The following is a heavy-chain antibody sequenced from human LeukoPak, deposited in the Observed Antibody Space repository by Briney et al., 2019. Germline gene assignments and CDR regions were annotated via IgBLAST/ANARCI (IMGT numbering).Heavy chain of an antibody. J-gene: IGHJ4*02. Sequence: PGGSLRLSCAVSGITLSNYGMSWVRQAPGKGLEWVAGISDRGGRTNYADSVKGRFTISRDNPRNTLYLQMNSLSAEDTAVYFCAKWGLVIRVIIVGFHKEAYYFDSWGQGALVTVSS. CDR2: ISDRGGRT. CDR1: GITLSNYG. D-gene: IGHD3-10*01. CDR3: AKWGLVIRVIIVGFHKEAYYFDS. V-gene: IGHV3-23*01.